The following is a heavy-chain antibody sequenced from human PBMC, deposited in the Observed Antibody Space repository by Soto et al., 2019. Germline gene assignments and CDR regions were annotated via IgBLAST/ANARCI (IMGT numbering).Heavy chain of an antibody. CDR3: AREGYCSGGSCYPDY. V-gene: IGHV4-59*01. CDR1: GGSISSYY. J-gene: IGHJ4*02. Sequence: SETLSLTCTVSGGSISSYYWSWIRQPPGKGLEWIGYIYYSGSTNYNPSLKSRVTISVDTSKNQFSLKLSSVTAADTAVYYCAREGYCSGGSCYPDYWGQGTLVTVSS. D-gene: IGHD2-15*01. CDR2: IYYSGST.